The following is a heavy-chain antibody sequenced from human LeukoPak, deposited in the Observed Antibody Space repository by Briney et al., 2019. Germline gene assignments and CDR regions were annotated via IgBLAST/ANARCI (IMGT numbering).Heavy chain of an antibody. V-gene: IGHV1-8*01. CDR1: GYTFTSYD. J-gene: IGHJ6*03. D-gene: IGHD1-1*01. CDR3: ARSSRRLWNYYYYYHMDV. Sequence: GASVKVSCTASGYTFTSYDINWFRQATGQALELMGWMNPISGKPDHAQKFQGRSTMTMNTSIRTAYMELSSLRSEDTAVYYCARSSRRLWNYYYYYHMDVWGKGTTDTVSS. CDR2: MNPISGKP.